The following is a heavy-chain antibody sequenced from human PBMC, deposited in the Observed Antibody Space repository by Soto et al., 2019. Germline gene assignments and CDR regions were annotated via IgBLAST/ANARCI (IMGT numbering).Heavy chain of an antibody. J-gene: IGHJ6*02. V-gene: IGHV3-23*01. CDR2: ISSNGGSA. D-gene: IGHD2-15*01. CDR3: ARGYCSAVGCYVHYYYGFDV. Sequence: HXVVLRLSTAAASLTFRIYSVNWVRQAPGKGLELVSSISSNGGSAYYADSVKGRFTISRDNSKNTLYLQMNSLRADDTAVYYCARGYCSAVGCYVHYYYGFDVWGQATTVTVSS. CDR1: SLTFRIYS.